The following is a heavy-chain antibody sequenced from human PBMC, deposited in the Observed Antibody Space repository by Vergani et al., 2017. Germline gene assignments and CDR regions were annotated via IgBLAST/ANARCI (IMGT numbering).Heavy chain of an antibody. J-gene: IGHJ6*02. D-gene: IGHD2-21*02. V-gene: IGHV1-18*01. CDR3: ARDPRGYGGDPEDYYYGMDV. CDR1: GYTFTSYG. CDR2: ISAYNGNT. Sequence: QVQLVQSGAAVKKPGASVKVSCKASGYTFTSYGISWVRQAPGQGLEWMGWISAYNGNTNYAQKLQGRVTMTTDTSTSTAYMELRSLRSDDTAVYYCARDPRGYGGDPEDYYYGMDVWGQGTTVTVSS.